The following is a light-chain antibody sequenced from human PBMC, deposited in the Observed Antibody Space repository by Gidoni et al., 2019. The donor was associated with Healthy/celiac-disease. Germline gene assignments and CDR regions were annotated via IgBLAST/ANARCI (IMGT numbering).Light chain of an antibody. J-gene: IGKJ2*01. V-gene: IGKV1-39*01. Sequence: DIQMTQSPSSLSASVGDRVTITCRASQSIRSYLNWYQQKPGKAPKLLIYAASSLQSGVPSRFSGSGSGTDFTLTISSLQPADFATYSCQQSYSTPRTFGQGTKLEIK. CDR3: QQSYSTPRT. CDR1: QSIRSY. CDR2: AAS.